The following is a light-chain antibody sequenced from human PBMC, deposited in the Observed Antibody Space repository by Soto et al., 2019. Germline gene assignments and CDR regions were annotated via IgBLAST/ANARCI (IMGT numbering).Light chain of an antibody. J-gene: IGLJ1*01. Sequence: QSVLTQPPSVSEAPRQRVTISCSGSSSYIGNNAVNWYQQLPGKAPKLLIYYDDLLPSGVSDRFSGSKSGTSASLAISGLQSEDEADYYRAAWDDSLNGYVFGTGTKVTVL. CDR3: AAWDDSLNGYV. V-gene: IGLV1-36*01. CDR2: YDD. CDR1: SSYIGNNA.